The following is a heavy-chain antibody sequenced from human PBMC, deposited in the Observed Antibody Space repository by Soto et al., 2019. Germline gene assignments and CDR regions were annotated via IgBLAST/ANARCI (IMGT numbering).Heavy chain of an antibody. D-gene: IGHD3-3*01. CDR1: GYTFTSYD. CDR2: MNPNSGNT. V-gene: IGHV1-8*01. Sequence: GASVKVSCKASGYTFTSYDINWVRQATGQGLEWMGWMNPNSGNTGYAQKFQGRVTMTRNTSISTAYMELSSLRSEDTAVYYCARSDLLTIFGVAHRGDYGMDVWGQRSTVTGSS. CDR3: ARSDLLTIFGVAHRGDYGMDV. J-gene: IGHJ6*02.